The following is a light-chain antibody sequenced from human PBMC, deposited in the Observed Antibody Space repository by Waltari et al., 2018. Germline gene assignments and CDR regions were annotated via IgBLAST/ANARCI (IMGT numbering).Light chain of an antibody. CDR2: DAS. Sequence: IVLTQSHATLSLSPGERATLSCWASQNIGRHLAWYQQRPGQAPSLVIYDASNRATGIPARFSGSGSGTDFTLTISSLEPEDFAVYYCQQRSTWPLTFGGGTKVDIK. CDR1: QNIGRH. V-gene: IGKV3-11*01. J-gene: IGKJ4*01. CDR3: QQRSTWPLT.